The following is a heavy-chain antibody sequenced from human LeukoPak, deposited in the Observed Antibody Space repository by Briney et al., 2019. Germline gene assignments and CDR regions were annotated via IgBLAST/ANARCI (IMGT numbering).Heavy chain of an antibody. CDR3: ARHQGYCNSGNCYSDNWYFDL. CDR1: GYTFTGYY. CDR2: INPNSGGT. V-gene: IGHV1-2*02. Sequence: ASVKVSCKASGYTFTGYYMHWVRQAPGQGLEWMGWINPNSGGTNYAQKFQGRVTMTRDTSISTAYMELSRLRSDDTAVYYCARHQGYCNSGNCYSDNWYFDLWGRGTLVTVSS. D-gene: IGHD2-15*01. J-gene: IGHJ2*01.